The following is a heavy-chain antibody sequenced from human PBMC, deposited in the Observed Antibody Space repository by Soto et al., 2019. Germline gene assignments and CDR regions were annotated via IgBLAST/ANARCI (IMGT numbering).Heavy chain of an antibody. CDR3: ARDRLRLGELSLIGYFDY. CDR1: GFTFTSYA. Sequence: QVQLVESGGSVVQPGRSLRLSCEASGFTFTSYAMHWVRQAPGKGLEWVAVISYDGINEYYADSVKGRFTISRDNSKNTLFLQMSSLRVEDTAVYYWARDRLRLGELSLIGYFDYWGQGTRVTVSS. CDR2: ISYDGINE. D-gene: IGHD3-16*02. J-gene: IGHJ4*02. V-gene: IGHV3-30*15.